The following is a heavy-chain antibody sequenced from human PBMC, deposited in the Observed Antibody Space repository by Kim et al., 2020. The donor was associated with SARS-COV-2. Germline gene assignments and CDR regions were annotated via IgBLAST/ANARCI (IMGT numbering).Heavy chain of an antibody. CDR3: ARVRLTIFGVVIITGPYYYGMDV. CDR2: INHSGST. Sequence: SETLSLTCAVYGGSFSGYYWSWIRQPPGKGLEWIGEINHSGSTNYNPSLKSRVTISVDTSKNQFSLKLSSVTAADTAVYYCARVRLTIFGVVIITGPYYYGMDVWGQGTTVTVSS. CDR1: GGSFSGYY. D-gene: IGHD3-3*01. J-gene: IGHJ6*02. V-gene: IGHV4-34*01.